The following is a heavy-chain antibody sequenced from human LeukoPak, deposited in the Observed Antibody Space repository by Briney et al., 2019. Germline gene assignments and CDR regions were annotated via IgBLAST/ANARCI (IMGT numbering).Heavy chain of an antibody. V-gene: IGHV3-23*01. CDR2: ISGDGGIT. CDR3: AKTGPGSGWTRYYVEN. CDR1: EFTFNTYA. Sequence: GGSLRLSCAASEFTFNTYAVSWVRQAPGKGLEWVSAISGDGGITYYADSVRGRFTISRDNSKSTLYLQMNSLRAEDTAVYYCAKTGPGSGWTRYYVENWGQGTLVTVSS. J-gene: IGHJ4*02. D-gene: IGHD6-19*01.